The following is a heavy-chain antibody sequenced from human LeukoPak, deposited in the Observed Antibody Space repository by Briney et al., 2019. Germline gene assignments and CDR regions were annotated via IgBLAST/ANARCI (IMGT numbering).Heavy chain of an antibody. CDR3: AKYDSGGYIDY. Sequence: GESLQISCKGSGYSFNDFWIAWVRQMPGKGLEWMGIVYPGDSDTTYSPSLQGQVTFSADKSVKTAYLHWTTLRASDTAMYYCAKYDSGGYIDYWGQGTLVTASS. V-gene: IGHV5-51*01. D-gene: IGHD2-15*01. J-gene: IGHJ4*02. CDR2: VYPGDSDT. CDR1: GYSFNDFW.